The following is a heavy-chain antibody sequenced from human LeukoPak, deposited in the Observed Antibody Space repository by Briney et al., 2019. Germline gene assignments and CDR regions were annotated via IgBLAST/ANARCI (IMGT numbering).Heavy chain of an antibody. D-gene: IGHD6-19*01. V-gene: IGHV5-51*01. J-gene: IGHJ4*02. CDR1: GYTFTNYW. CDR2: IYPGDSDT. CDR3: ALAVAGTYFDY. Sequence: GESLKISCKGSGYTFTNYWIGWVRQMPGKGLEWMGIIYPGDSDTRYIPSFQGQVTISADKSITTAYLQWSSLKASDTAMYYCALAVAGTYFDYWGRGTLVTVSS.